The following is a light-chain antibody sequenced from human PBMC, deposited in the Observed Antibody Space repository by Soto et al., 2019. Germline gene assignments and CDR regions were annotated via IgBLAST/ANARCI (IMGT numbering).Light chain of an antibody. CDR2: GNT. CDR3: QSYDSSLSASYI. V-gene: IGLV1-40*01. Sequence: QSVRTQPPSVSWAPGQRVTISCTGCSSNIGAGCEVHWYQHLPGKAPKLLIYGNTNRPSGVPDRFSGSKSGTSASLAITGLQAEDEADYYCQSYDSSLSASYIFGVGTKVTVL. J-gene: IGLJ1*01. CDR1: SSNIGAGCE.